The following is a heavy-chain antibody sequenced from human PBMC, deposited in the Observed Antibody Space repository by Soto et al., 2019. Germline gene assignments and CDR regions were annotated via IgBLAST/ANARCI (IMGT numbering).Heavy chain of an antibody. V-gene: IGHV4-4*02. CDR3: ASFSAYSGWIDP. J-gene: IGHJ5*02. D-gene: IGHD5-12*01. Sequence: QVQLQESGPGLVKPSETLSLTYTVSGGSVSSSNWWSWVRQPPGKGLEWIGEIFHSGSTNYNPSLRSRVTISVDKSKNHLSLKLSSVTAADTAVYYCASFSAYSGWIDPWGQGTLVTVSS. CDR1: GGSVSSSNW. CDR2: IFHSGST.